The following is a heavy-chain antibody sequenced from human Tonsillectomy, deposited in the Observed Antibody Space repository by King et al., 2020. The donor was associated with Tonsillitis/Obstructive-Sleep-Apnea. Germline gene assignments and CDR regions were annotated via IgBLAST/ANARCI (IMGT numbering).Heavy chain of an antibody. CDR3: ARDEGITSFEVVIIGGGDYGMDV. D-gene: IGHD3-3*01. CDR1: GYTFTSYG. Sequence: VQLVESGAEVKKPGASVKVSCKASGYTFTSYGISWVRQAPGQGLEWVGWISAYNGNTNYAQKLQGRVTMTTDTSTSTAYMELRSLRSDDTAVYYCARDEGITSFEVVIIGGGDYGMDVWGQGTTGTVSS. V-gene: IGHV1-18*01. J-gene: IGHJ6*02. CDR2: ISAYNGNT.